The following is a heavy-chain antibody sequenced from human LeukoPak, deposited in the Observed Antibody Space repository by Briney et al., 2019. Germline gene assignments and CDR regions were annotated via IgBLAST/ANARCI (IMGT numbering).Heavy chain of an antibody. D-gene: IGHD2-21*02. CDR2: IKSKTDGGTT. Sequence: GSLRLSFAASGFTFSNAWMSWVRQAPGKGLEWVGRIKSKTDGGTTDYAAPVKGRFTISRDDSKNTLNLQMNSLKTEDTAVYYCTTGAYCGGDCYLYWGQGTLVTVSP. CDR3: TTGAYCGGDCYLY. J-gene: IGHJ4*02. V-gene: IGHV3-15*01. CDR1: GFTFSNAW.